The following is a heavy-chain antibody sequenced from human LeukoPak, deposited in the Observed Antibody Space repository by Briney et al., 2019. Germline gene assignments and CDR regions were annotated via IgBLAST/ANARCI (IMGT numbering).Heavy chain of an antibody. CDR1: GFTFSNYA. J-gene: IGHJ4*02. CDR3: ARGGTFGVNIGDY. Sequence: GGSLRLSCAASGFTFSNYAMIWVRQSPGKGLEWVSSISSSADNTYHADSVKGRFTISRDNSKNTLYLQMNSLRAEDTAVYYCARGGTFGVNIGDYWGQGTLVTVSS. CDR2: ISSSADNT. V-gene: IGHV3-23*01. D-gene: IGHD3-3*01.